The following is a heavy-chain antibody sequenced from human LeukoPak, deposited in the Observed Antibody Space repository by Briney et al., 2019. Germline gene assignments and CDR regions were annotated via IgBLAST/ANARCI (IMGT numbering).Heavy chain of an antibody. D-gene: IGHD4-17*01. V-gene: IGHV4-38-2*02. Sequence: SETLSLTCAVSGYSISSGYYWGWIRQPPGKGLEWIGSIYHSGSTYYNPSLKGRVTISVDTSKNQFSLKLSSVTAADTAVYYCARDQPDYGDYAGGAWGQGTLVTVSS. CDR2: IYHSGST. J-gene: IGHJ5*02. CDR3: ARDQPDYGDYAGGA. CDR1: GYSISSGYY.